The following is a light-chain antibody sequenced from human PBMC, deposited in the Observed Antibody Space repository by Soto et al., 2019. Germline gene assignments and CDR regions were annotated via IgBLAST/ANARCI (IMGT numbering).Light chain of an antibody. CDR3: TSYVGNNIWV. J-gene: IGLJ3*02. CDR1: SSDVGAYNY. CDR2: EVT. Sequence: QSALTQPPSASGSPGQSVTISCTGTSSDVGAYNYVSWYLQYPGKAPKLMIYEVTKRPSGVPDRFSGSKSGNTASLTVSGLQAEDEADYYCTSYVGNNIWVFGGGTKLTVL. V-gene: IGLV2-8*01.